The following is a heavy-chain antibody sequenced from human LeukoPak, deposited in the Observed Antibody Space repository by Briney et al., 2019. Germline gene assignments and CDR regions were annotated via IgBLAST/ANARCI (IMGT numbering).Heavy chain of an antibody. Sequence: PGGSLRLSCAASGFIFTSYSMNWVRQAPGKGLEWISYISSSSSTIYYADSVRGRFTISRDNAKNSLYLPMNSLRAEDTDVYYCARDADVLRFLATPHLFYYYYMDVWGKGTTVTVSS. CDR3: ARDADVLRFLATPHLFYYYYMDV. CDR1: GFIFTSYS. CDR2: ISSSSSTI. J-gene: IGHJ6*03. D-gene: IGHD3-3*01. V-gene: IGHV3-48*01.